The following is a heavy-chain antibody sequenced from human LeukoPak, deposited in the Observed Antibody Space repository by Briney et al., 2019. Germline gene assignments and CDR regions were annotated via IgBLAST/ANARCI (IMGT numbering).Heavy chain of an antibody. CDR3: AKGRFSEHDY. CDR2: ISGSGGST. Sequence: PGGPLRLSCAASGFTFSSYGMSWVRQAPGKGLEWVSAISGSGGSTYYADSVKGRFTISRDNSKNTLYLQMNSLRAEDTAVYYCAKGRFSEHDYWGQGTLVTVSS. D-gene: IGHD3-16*01. V-gene: IGHV3-23*01. J-gene: IGHJ4*02. CDR1: GFTFSSYG.